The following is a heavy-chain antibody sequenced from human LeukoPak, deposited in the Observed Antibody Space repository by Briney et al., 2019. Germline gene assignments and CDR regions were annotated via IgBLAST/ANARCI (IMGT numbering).Heavy chain of an antibody. J-gene: IGHJ4*02. CDR2: IRGSGTDT. V-gene: IGHV3-23*01. CDR1: GFTFSSYA. CDR3: AKEIRPNDC. Sequence: GGSLRLSCAASGFTFSSYAMNWVRQAPGKGLEWVSAIRGSGTDTYYADSVKGRFIISRDNSKNTLYLQLDSLRAEDTAIYYCAKEIRPNDCWGQGTLVTVSS. D-gene: IGHD4-17*01.